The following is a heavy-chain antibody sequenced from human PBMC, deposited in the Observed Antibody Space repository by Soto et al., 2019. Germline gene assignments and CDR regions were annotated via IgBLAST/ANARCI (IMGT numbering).Heavy chain of an antibody. V-gene: IGHV6-1*01. J-gene: IGHJ5*02. CDR1: GDSVSSYSAA. CDR3: ARDGRFLALPSPLQT. D-gene: IGHD3-3*01. CDR2: TYYRSKWYN. Sequence: PSQTLSLTCAISGDSVSSYSAAWNCIRQSPSRGLEWLGRTYYRSKWYNDYAVSVKSRITINPDTSKNQFSLQLNSVTPEDTAVYYCARDGRFLALPSPLQTWGQGTLVTVAS.